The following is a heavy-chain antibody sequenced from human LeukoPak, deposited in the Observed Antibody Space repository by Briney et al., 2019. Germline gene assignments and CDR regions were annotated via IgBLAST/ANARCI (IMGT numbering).Heavy chain of an antibody. CDR2: IYYNGNT. V-gene: IGHV4-59*08. CDR3: ARHRSGSYSI. Sequence: PSETLSLTCTVSGGSISSYYWSWIRQPPGKGLEWIGNIYYNGNTNYNPSLKSRVTMSVDTSKNQFSLRLSSVTAADTAVYYCARHRSGSYSIWGQGTMVTVSS. CDR1: GGSISSYY. D-gene: IGHD1-26*01. J-gene: IGHJ3*02.